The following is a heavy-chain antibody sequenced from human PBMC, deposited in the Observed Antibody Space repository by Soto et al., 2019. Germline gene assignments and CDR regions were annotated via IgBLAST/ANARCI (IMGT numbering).Heavy chain of an antibody. Sequence: SETLSLTCAVYGGSFSGYYWSWIRQPPGKGLEWIGEINHSGSTNYNPSLKSRVTISVDTSKNQFSLKLSSVTAAETAVYYCARVVTPDIVVVPAAMEGYYYYGMDVWGQGTTVTVSS. CDR1: GGSFSGYY. D-gene: IGHD2-2*01. CDR3: ARVVTPDIVVVPAAMEGYYYYGMDV. V-gene: IGHV4-34*01. J-gene: IGHJ6*02. CDR2: INHSGST.